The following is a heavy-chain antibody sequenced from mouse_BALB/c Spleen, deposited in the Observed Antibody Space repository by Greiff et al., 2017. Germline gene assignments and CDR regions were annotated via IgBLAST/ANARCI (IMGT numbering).Heavy chain of an antibody. CDR2: IDPENVHT. CDR1: GFNIKDYY. J-gene: IGHJ2*01. Sequence: EVQLQQSGAELVRPGALVKLSCKASGFNIKDYYMHWVKQRPEQGLEWIGWIDPENVHTLYDPHFQGKASITADTSSNTAYLQLSSLTSEDTAVYYCARGSSYGFDYWGQGTTLTVSS. D-gene: IGHD1-1*01. CDR3: ARGSSYGFDY. V-gene: IGHV14-1*02.